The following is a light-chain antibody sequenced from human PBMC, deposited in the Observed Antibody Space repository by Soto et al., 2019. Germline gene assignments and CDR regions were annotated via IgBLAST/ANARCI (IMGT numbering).Light chain of an antibody. CDR1: QSISSW. Sequence: QMTQSPSTLSASVGDRVTITCRASQSISSWLAWYQQKPGKAPKLLIYKASTLKSGVPSRFSGSGSGTEFTLTISSLQTDDFSTYYCQQYHSYWTFGQGTKVDI. CDR2: KAS. CDR3: QQYHSYWT. J-gene: IGKJ1*01. V-gene: IGKV1-5*03.